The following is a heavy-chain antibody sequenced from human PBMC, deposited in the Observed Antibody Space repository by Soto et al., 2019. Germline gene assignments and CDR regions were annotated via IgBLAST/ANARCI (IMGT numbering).Heavy chain of an antibody. CDR1: GGSISSGGYS. CDR3: GRGDAFGVYY. J-gene: IGHJ4*02. V-gene: IGHV4-30-2*01. Sequence: QLQLQESGSGLVKPSQTLSVTCSVSGGSISSGGYSWSWIRQPPGKGLEWIGYTYHSESTHYNPSLKSRVHIAVDRSKNQFSLHLTSVTAADTAVYYCGRGDAFGVYYWGQGTLVTVSS. D-gene: IGHD3-16*01. CDR2: TYHSEST.